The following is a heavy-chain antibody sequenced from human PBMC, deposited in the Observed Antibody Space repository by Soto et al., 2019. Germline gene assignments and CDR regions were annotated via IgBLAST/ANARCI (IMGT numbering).Heavy chain of an antibody. CDR2: IIPIFGTA. D-gene: IGHD2-15*01. CDR3: ARDVVVVAATEDSDAFDI. CDR1: GGTFSSYA. Sequence: SVKVSCKASGGTFSSYAISWVRQAPGQGLEWMGGIIPIFGTANYARKFQGRVTITADESTSTAYMELSSLRSEDTAVYYCARDVVVVAATEDSDAFDIWGQGTMVTVSS. J-gene: IGHJ3*02. V-gene: IGHV1-69*13.